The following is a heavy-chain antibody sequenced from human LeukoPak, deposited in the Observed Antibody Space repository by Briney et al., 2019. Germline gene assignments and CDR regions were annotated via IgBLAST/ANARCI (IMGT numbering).Heavy chain of an antibody. J-gene: IGHJ4*02. D-gene: IGHD5-12*01. Sequence: SETLSLTCTVSGGSISSYYWSWVRQPPGKGLEWIGYIYYSGSTNYNPSLKSRATISVDTSKNQFSLKLSSVTAADTAVYYWARGGGYDDCFDYWGKGTLVTVSS. CDR3: ARGGGYDDCFDY. CDR1: GGSISSYY. CDR2: IYYSGST. V-gene: IGHV4-59*08.